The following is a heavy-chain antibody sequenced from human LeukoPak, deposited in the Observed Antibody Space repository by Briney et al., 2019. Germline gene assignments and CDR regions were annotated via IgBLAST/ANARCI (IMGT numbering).Heavy chain of an antibody. CDR3: ARDRGYYDSSGPLYYFDY. CDR1: GGSISSNNDY. D-gene: IGHD3-22*01. Sequence: TSETLSLTCTVSGGSISSNNDYWGWIRQPPGKGLEWIGTIYHSGSTYYNPSLKSRVTISVDTSKNQFSLKLSSVTAADTAVYYCARDRGYYDSSGPLYYFDYWGQGTLVTVSS. J-gene: IGHJ4*02. CDR2: IYHSGST. V-gene: IGHV4-39*02.